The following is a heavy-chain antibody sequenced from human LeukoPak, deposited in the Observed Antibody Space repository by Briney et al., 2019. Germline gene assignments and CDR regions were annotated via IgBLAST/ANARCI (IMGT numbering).Heavy chain of an antibody. CDR1: GGSISVTNW. CDR2: IYHSGST. J-gene: IGHJ1*01. V-gene: IGHV4-4*02. Sequence: SETLSLTCTVSGGSISVTNWWSWVRQPPGKGLEWIGSIYHSGSTYYNPSLKSRVTISVDTSKNQFSLKLRSVTAADTAVYYCARVVQSTDSSGFYLPEYFQHWGQGTLVTVSS. CDR3: ARVVQSTDSSGFYLPEYFQH. D-gene: IGHD3-22*01.